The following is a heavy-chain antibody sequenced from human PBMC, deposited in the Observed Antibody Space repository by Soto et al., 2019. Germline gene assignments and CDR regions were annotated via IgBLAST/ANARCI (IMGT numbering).Heavy chain of an antibody. CDR3: ARDKAATTAAPGIIDS. J-gene: IGHJ4*02. CDR2: ISGSGDST. CDR1: GFNFVNYA. Sequence: EVQLLESGGGLVQPGGSRRLSCAASGFNFVNYAMTWVRQAPGKGLEWVSTISGSGDSTFYADSVKGRFTISRDNSKNTVVLQMNTLRAEDRAIYYCARDKAATTAAPGIIDSWGLGTLVTVSS. V-gene: IGHV3-23*01. D-gene: IGHD6-13*01.